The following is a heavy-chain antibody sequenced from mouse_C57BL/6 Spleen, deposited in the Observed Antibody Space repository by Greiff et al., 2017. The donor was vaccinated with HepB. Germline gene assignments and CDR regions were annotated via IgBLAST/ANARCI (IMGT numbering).Heavy chain of an antibody. CDR1: GFNIKNPY. CDR3: ARQGGSSRYFDY. D-gene: IGHD1-1*01. CDR2: IDPANGNT. V-gene: IGHV14-3*01. Sequence: VQLQQSVAELVRPGASVKLSCTASGFNIKNPYMHWVKQRPEQGLEWIGRIDPANGNTKYAPKFQGKATITADTSSNTAYLQLSSLTSEDTAIYYCARQGGSSRYFDYWGQGTTLTVSS. J-gene: IGHJ2*01.